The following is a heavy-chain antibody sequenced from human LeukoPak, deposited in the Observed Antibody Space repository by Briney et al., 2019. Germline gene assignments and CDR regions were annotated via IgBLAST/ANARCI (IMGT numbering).Heavy chain of an antibody. D-gene: IGHD5-18*01. Sequence: GGSLRLSCTAHGLILHDYATSWVRQAPGKGLEWVGFIRSKAYGGTTEYAASVKGRFTISRDHSKSIAYLQMNSLKTEDTPVYYCTRDGIQLWFPFDYWGQGTLVTVSS. J-gene: IGHJ4*02. CDR2: IRSKAYGGTT. CDR1: GLILHDYA. CDR3: TRDGIQLWFPFDY. V-gene: IGHV3-49*04.